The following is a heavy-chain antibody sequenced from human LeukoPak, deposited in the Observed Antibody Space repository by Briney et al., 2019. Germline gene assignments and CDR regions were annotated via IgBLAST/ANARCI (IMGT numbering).Heavy chain of an antibody. CDR1: GYTFTSYY. CDR2: INPNSGGT. D-gene: IGHD2-8*01. J-gene: IGHJ4*02. CDR3: ARDRPHIVLGQSS. Sequence: GASVKVSCKASGYTFTSYYMHWVRQAPGQGLEWMGWINPNSGGTNYAQKFQGRVTMTRDTSISTAYMELSRLRSDDTAVYYCARDRPHIVLGQSSWGQGTLVTVSS. V-gene: IGHV1-2*02.